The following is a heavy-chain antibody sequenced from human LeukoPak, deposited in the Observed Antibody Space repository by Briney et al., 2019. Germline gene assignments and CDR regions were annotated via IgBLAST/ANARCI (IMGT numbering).Heavy chain of an antibody. Sequence: SETLSLTCTVSGGSISSYYWSWIRQPPGKGLEWIGYIYYSGSTNYKPSLKSRVTISVDTSKNQFSLKLSSVTAADTAVYYCARGIPSTTVTTVYYYYYMDVWGKGTTVTVSS. D-gene: IGHD4-17*01. CDR1: GGSISSYY. J-gene: IGHJ6*03. CDR2: IYYSGST. CDR3: ARGIPSTTVTTVYYYYYMDV. V-gene: IGHV4-59*01.